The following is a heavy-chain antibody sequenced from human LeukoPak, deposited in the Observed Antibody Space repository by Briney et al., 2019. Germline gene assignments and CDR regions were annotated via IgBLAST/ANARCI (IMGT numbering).Heavy chain of an antibody. D-gene: IGHD3-16*01. Sequence: PGGSLRLPCAASGFTFSSYEMNWVRHAPGKGLEWVSYISSSGSTIYYADSVKGRYTISRDNAKNPLYLQMDRMRAEDRAVYYCARVRSAYSITGDGGQGTLVSVSS. CDR1: GFTFSSYE. CDR2: ISSSGSTI. CDR3: ARVRSAYSITGD. V-gene: IGHV3-48*03. J-gene: IGHJ4*02.